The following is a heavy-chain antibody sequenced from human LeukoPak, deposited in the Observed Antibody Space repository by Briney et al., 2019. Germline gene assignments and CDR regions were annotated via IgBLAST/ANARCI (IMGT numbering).Heavy chain of an antibody. CDR2: ISSSSSYI. CDR1: GFTLSSYS. D-gene: IGHD1-7*01. Sequence: PGGSLRLSCAASGFTLSSYSMNWVRQAPGKGLEWVSSISSSSSYIYYADSVKGRFTISRDNAKNSLYLQMNTLRAEDTAVYYCAREVGNWNYGVFWSDPWGQGTLVTVSS. CDR3: AREVGNWNYGVFWSDP. J-gene: IGHJ5*02. V-gene: IGHV3-21*01.